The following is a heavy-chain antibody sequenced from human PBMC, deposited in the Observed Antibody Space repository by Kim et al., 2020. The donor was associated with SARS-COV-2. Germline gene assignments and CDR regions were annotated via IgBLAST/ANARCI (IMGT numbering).Heavy chain of an antibody. CDR3: ARRYYDILTGYYYYYGMDV. D-gene: IGHD3-9*01. Sequence: SETLSLTCTVSGGSISSSSYYWGWIRQPPGKGLEWIGSIYYSGSTYYNPSLKSRVTISVDTSKNQFSLKLSSVTAADTAVYYCARRYYDILTGYYYYYGMDVWGQGTTVTVSS. V-gene: IGHV4-39*01. CDR1: GGSISSSSYY. CDR2: IYYSGST. J-gene: IGHJ6*02.